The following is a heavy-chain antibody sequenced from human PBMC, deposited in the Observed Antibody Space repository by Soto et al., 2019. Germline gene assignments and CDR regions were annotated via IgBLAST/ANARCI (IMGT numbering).Heavy chain of an antibody. CDR3: AKAARDCGGDCYSSYFDY. CDR2: ITGNAANT. CDR1: RFTFGGYA. V-gene: IGHV3-23*01. Sequence: VGSLRLSCSASRFTFGGYAMSWVRQAPGKGLEWVSGITGNAANTVYADSVKGRFTISRDNSKNALYLQLNSLRAEDTAVYFCAKAARDCGGDCYSSYFDYWGPGTLVTVSS. J-gene: IGHJ4*02. D-gene: IGHD2-21*02.